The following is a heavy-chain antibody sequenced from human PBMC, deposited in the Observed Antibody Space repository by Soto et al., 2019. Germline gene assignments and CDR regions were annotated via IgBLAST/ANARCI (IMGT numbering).Heavy chain of an antibody. Sequence: SETLSLTCTVSGGSISSYYWSWIRQPPGKGLEWIGYIYYSGSTNYNPSLKSRVTISVDASKNQFSLKLNSVTAADTAVYYCARSPRGCSSTSCLDYWGQGTLVTVSS. D-gene: IGHD2-2*01. CDR1: GGSISSYY. J-gene: IGHJ4*02. CDR2: IYYSGST. CDR3: ARSPRGCSSTSCLDY. V-gene: IGHV4-59*01.